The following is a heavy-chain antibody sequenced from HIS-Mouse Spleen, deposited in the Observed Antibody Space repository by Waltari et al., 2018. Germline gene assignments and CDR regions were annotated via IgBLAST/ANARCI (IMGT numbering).Heavy chain of an antibody. CDR3: ARGLVAAGIFDY. CDR2: IDYSGST. V-gene: IGHV4-59*01. D-gene: IGHD1-26*01. CDR1: GGSISSYY. J-gene: IGHJ4*02. Sequence: QVQLQESGPGLVKPSETLSLTCTVSGGSISSYYWSWIRQPPGKGLECIGYIDYSGSTNYNPSLTSRITISVDTSKNQFSLKLSSVTAADTAVYYCARGLVAAGIFDYWGQGTLVTVSS.